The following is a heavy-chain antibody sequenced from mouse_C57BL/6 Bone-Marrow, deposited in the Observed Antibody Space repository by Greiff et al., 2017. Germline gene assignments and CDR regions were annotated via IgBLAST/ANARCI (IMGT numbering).Heavy chain of an antibody. D-gene: IGHD2-5*01. CDR3: ARGNYSKSDAMDY. Sequence: DVKLVESGGGLVKPGGSLKLSCAASGFTFSSYAMSWVRQTPEKRLEWVATISDGGSYTYYPDNVKGRFTISRDNAKNNLYLQMSHLKSEDTAMYYCARGNYSKSDAMDYWGQGTSVTGSS. V-gene: IGHV5-4*03. J-gene: IGHJ4*01. CDR2: ISDGGSYT. CDR1: GFTFSSYA.